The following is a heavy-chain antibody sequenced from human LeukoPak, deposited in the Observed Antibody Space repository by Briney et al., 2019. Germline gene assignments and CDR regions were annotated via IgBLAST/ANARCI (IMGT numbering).Heavy chain of an antibody. V-gene: IGHV3-30*01. D-gene: IGHD3-16*01. CDR3: ARRDSYYFYIDV. CDR1: GFSFSLHN. Sequence: GGSLRLSCEASGFSFSLHNMHWVRQAPGKGLEWMAMISYDGSNKYYSDSVKGRFTISRDNSNNTLFLQMNSLRAEDTAVYFCARRDSYYFYIDVWGKGTTVTVSS. J-gene: IGHJ6*03. CDR2: ISYDGSNK.